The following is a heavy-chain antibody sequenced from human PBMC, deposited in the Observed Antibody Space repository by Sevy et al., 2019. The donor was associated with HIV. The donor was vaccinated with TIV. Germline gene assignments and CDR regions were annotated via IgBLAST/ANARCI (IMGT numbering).Heavy chain of an antibody. Sequence: GGSLRLSCAASGFTFSSYAMHWVRQAPGKGLEWVAVISYDGSNKYYADSVKGRFTISRDNSKNTLYLQMNSLRAEDTAVYYCGRGQQLRAVAGPTFYWGQGTLVTVSS. D-gene: IGHD6-19*01. CDR3: GRGQQLRAVAGPTFY. J-gene: IGHJ4*02. V-gene: IGHV3-30-3*01. CDR1: GFTFSSYA. CDR2: ISYDGSNK.